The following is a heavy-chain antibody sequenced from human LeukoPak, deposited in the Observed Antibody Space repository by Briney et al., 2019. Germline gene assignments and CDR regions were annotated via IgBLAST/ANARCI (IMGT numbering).Heavy chain of an antibody. CDR2: IWYDGSNK. CDR1: GFTFSSYG. Sequence: PGRSLGLSCAASGFTFSSYGMHWVRQAPGKGLEWVAVIWYDGSNKYYADSVKGRFTISRDNSKNTLYLQMNSLRAEDTAVYYCARDKAAAGLDYWGQGTLVTVSS. CDR3: ARDKAAAGLDY. J-gene: IGHJ4*02. D-gene: IGHD6-13*01. V-gene: IGHV3-33*01.